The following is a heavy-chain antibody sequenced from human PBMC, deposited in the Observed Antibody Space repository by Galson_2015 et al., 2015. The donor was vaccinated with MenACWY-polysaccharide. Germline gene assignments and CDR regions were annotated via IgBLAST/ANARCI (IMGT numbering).Heavy chain of an antibody. CDR2: IIPIFGTA. CDR1: GGTFSSYA. CDR3: ARQNVDDYYCYYYMDV. Sequence: SVKVSCKASGGTFSSYAISWVRQAPGQGLEWMGGIIPIFGTANYAQKFQGRVTITADKSTSTAYMELSSLRSEDTAVYYCARQNVDDYYCYYYMDVWGKGTTVTVSS. J-gene: IGHJ6*03. V-gene: IGHV1-69*06. D-gene: IGHD1-1*01.